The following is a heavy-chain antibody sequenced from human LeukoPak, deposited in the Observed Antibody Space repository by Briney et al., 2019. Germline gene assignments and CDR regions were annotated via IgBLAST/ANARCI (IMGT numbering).Heavy chain of an antibody. J-gene: IGHJ4*02. CDR2: IKSDGSAQ. Sequence: GGSLRLSCAAPGFNFRDYWMDWVRQAPGKGLEWVGHIKSDGSAQYYVDSVKGRFSISRDNAENAVYLQMNSLRVEDTALYYCAKNNGWFHLAQWGQGTLVTVSS. V-gene: IGHV3-7*03. CDR1: GFNFRDYW. CDR3: AKNNGWFHLAQ. D-gene: IGHD6-19*01.